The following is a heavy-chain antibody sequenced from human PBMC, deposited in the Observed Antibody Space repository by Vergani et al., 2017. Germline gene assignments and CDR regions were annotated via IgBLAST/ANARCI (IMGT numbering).Heavy chain of an antibody. J-gene: IGHJ4*02. CDR3: ARVGGGTYCDGDCYVDY. D-gene: IGHD2-21*02. CDR1: VGSIRRGGSS. Sequence: QLQLQESGSGLVKPSQTLSLTCAVPVGSIRRGGSSWSWIRQPPGKGLEWIGYIYHSGRTSYNPSLKSRVTISVARSKNQFSLKLSSVTAADTAVDYCARVGGGTYCDGDCYVDYWGQGTLVTVSS. CDR2: IYHSGRT. V-gene: IGHV4-30-2*01.